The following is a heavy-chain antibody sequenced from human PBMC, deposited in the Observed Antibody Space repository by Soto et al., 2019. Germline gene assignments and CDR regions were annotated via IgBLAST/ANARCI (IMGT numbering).Heavy chain of an antibody. Sequence: ASVKVSCKASGYTFTSYYMHWVRQAPGQGLEWMGIINPSGGSTSYAQKFQGRVTMTRDTSTSTVYMELSSLRSEDTAVYYRARERTVTPFWRAFDIWGQGTMVTVSS. CDR1: GYTFTSYY. J-gene: IGHJ3*02. CDR3: ARERTVTPFWRAFDI. V-gene: IGHV1-46*03. CDR2: INPSGGST. D-gene: IGHD3-3*01.